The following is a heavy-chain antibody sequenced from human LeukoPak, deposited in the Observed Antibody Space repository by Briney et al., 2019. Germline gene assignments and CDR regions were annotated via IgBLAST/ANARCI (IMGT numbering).Heavy chain of an antibody. J-gene: IGHJ4*02. Sequence: GGSLRLSCAASGFTFSSYAMHWVRQAPGKGLEYVSAISSNGGSTYYANSVKGRFTISRDNSKNTLYLQMGSLRAEDMAVYYCASSSSSWYSYFDYWGQGTLVTVSS. CDR2: ISSNGGST. V-gene: IGHV3-64*01. CDR3: ASSSSSWYSYFDY. CDR1: GFTFSSYA. D-gene: IGHD6-13*01.